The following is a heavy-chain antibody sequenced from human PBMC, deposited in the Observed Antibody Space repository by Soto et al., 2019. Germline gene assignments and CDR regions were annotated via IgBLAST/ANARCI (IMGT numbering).Heavy chain of an antibody. J-gene: IGHJ6*02. CDR1: GGSISSYY. D-gene: IGHD3-3*01. V-gene: IGHV4-59*01. CDR3: ARVRFLESPDDYGMDV. Sequence: QMQLQESGPGLVKPSESLSLTCTVSGGSISSYYWSWIRQPPGKGLEWIGYIYYSGSTNYNPSLKSRVTISVDTSKNQFSLKLSSVTAADTAVYYCARVRFLESPDDYGMDVWGQGTTVTVSS. CDR2: IYYSGST.